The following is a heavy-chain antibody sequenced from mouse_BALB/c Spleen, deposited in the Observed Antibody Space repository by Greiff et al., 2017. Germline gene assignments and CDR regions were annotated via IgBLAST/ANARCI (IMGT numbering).Heavy chain of an antibody. CDR1: GFTFSSFG. Sequence: EVKLVESGGGLVQPGGSRKLSCAASGFTFSSFGMHWVRQAPEKGLEWVAYISSGSSTIYYADTVKGRFTISRDNPKNTLFLQMTSLRSEDTAMYYCARGEGPLYAMDYWGQGTSVTVSS. D-gene: IGHD6-1*01. J-gene: IGHJ4*01. CDR2: ISSGSSTI. CDR3: ARGEGPLYAMDY. V-gene: IGHV5-17*02.